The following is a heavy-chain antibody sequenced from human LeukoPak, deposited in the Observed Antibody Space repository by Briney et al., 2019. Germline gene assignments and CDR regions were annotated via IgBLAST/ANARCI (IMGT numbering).Heavy chain of an antibody. CDR2: ISTNSDIR. V-gene: IGHV1-18*01. Sequence: GASVKVSCKASGYAFTNYGISWVRQAPGQGLEWMGWISTNSDIRTYAQTLQGRFTMTTDTATTTAYMELNNLTFDDTAVYYCARVFDSWGQGTLVTVSS. J-gene: IGHJ4*02. CDR3: ARVFDS. CDR1: GYAFTNYG.